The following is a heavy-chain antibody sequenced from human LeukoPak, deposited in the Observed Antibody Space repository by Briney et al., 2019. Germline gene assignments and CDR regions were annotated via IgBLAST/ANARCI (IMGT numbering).Heavy chain of an antibody. CDR1: GGSISSSSYY. CDR3: ARDIDYYDSSGH. CDR2: IYYSGST. D-gene: IGHD3-22*01. Sequence: PSETLSLTCTVSGGSISSSSYYWGWIRQPPGKGLEWIGSIYYSGSTYYNPSLKSRVTISVDTSKNQFSLKLSSVTAADTAVYYCARDIDYYDSSGHWGQGTLVTVSS. J-gene: IGHJ4*02. V-gene: IGHV4-39*02.